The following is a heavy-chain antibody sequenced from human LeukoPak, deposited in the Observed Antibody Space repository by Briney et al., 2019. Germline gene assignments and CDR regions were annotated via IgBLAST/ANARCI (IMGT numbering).Heavy chain of an antibody. CDR3: AHRLAYYYDSSGYRDAFDI. D-gene: IGHD3-22*01. V-gene: IGHV2-5*02. CDR2: SYWDDDK. Sequence: KASGPTPVKPIQTLTLTCTFSGFSRSTSGVGGGWIRQPPGKALECLALSYWDDDKRYSPSLKSRLTITKDTSKNQMVLTMTNMDPVDTATYYCAHRLAYYYDSSGYRDAFDIWGQGTMVTVSS. CDR1: GFSRSTSGVG. J-gene: IGHJ3*02.